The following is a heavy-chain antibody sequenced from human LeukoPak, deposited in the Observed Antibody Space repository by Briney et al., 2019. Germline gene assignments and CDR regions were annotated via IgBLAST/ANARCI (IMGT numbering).Heavy chain of an antibody. Sequence: GGSLRLSCAASGFTFSSYAMHWVRQAPGKGLEWVTLIRYDGSNKYYADSVKGRFTISRDNSKNTLYLQMNSLRAEDTAVYYCAKGSKEVLFTRDHYMDVWGKGTTVTISS. CDR2: IRYDGSNK. CDR3: AKGSKEVLFTRDHYMDV. V-gene: IGHV3-30*02. J-gene: IGHJ6*03. CDR1: GFTFSSYA. D-gene: IGHD3-3*01.